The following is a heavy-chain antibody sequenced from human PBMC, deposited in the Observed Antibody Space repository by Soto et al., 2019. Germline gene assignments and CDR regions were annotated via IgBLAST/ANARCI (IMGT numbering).Heavy chain of an antibody. CDR2: INHSGST. Sequence: PSETLSLTCAVYGGSFSGYYWSWIRQPPGKGLEWIGEINHSGSTNYNPSLKSRVTISVDTSKNQFSLTLSSVTTADTAVYYCAGFKDYYGSGSYLDYWGQGTLVTVSS. CDR3: AGFKDYYGSGSYLDY. CDR1: GGSFSGYY. V-gene: IGHV4-34*01. D-gene: IGHD3-10*01. J-gene: IGHJ4*02.